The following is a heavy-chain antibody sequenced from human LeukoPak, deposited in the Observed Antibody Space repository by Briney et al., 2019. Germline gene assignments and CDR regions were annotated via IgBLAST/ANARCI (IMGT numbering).Heavy chain of an antibody. CDR1: GGSISSGSYY. J-gene: IGHJ3*02. V-gene: IGHV4-61*02. CDR2: IYTSGST. CDR3: ARKVYDSSGYYYEGGAFDI. D-gene: IGHD3-22*01. Sequence: SETLSLTCTVSGGSISSGSYYWSWIRQPAGKGLEWIGRIYTSGSTNYNPSLKSRVTISVDTSKNQFSLKLSSVTAADTAVYYCARKVYDSSGYYYEGGAFDIWGQETMVTVSS.